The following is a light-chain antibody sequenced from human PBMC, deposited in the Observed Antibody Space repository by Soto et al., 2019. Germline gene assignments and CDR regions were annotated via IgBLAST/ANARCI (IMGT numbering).Light chain of an antibody. J-gene: IGKJ2*01. CDR2: AAS. CDR3: QQLSSFPYT. Sequence: IQLTQSPSSLSASVGDRVTITCRASQGISSFLVWYQQKPGKAPKLLIYAASTLQSGVPSRFSGSGFGTDFTLTISSLQPEDFATYYCQQLSSFPYTFGQGTKLDIK. CDR1: QGISSF. V-gene: IGKV1-9*01.